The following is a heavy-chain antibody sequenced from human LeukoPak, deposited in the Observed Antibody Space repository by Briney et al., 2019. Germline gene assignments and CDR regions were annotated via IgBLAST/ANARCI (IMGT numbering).Heavy chain of an antibody. Sequence: TGGSLRLSCAASGFTFSSYGMHWVRQAPGKGLEWVAVIWYDGSNKYYADSVKGRFTISRDNSKNTLYLQMNSLRAEDTAVYYCARDPGADMIVVCYFDYWGQGTLVTASS. J-gene: IGHJ4*02. CDR1: GFTFSSYG. V-gene: IGHV3-33*01. CDR3: ARDPGADMIVVCYFDY. CDR2: IWYDGSNK. D-gene: IGHD3-22*01.